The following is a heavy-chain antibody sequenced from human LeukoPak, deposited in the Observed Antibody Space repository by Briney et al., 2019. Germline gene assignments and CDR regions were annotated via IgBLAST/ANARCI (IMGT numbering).Heavy chain of an antibody. CDR1: GDSISSGSYY. Sequence: SETLSLTCTVSGDSISSGSYYWSWIRQPAGKGLEYIGRIYTSGSTNYNPSLKSRVTISVDTSKNQFSLKLSSVTAADTAVYYCAGDAFDIWGQGTLVSVSS. CDR2: IYTSGST. CDR3: AGDAFDI. V-gene: IGHV4-61*02. J-gene: IGHJ3*02.